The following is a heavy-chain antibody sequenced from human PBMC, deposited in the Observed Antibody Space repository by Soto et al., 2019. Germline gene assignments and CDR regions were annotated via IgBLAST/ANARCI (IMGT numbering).Heavy chain of an antibody. J-gene: IGHJ4*02. D-gene: IGHD6-6*01. CDR3: ARVRHSSSPLNFDY. V-gene: IGHV4-34*01. CDR1: GGSFSGYY. Sequence: SETLSLTCAVYGGSFSGYYWSWIRQPPGKGLEWIGEINHSGSTNYNPSLKSRVTISVDTSKNQFSLKLSSVTAADTAVYYCARVRHSSSPLNFDYWGQGTLVTVSS. CDR2: INHSGST.